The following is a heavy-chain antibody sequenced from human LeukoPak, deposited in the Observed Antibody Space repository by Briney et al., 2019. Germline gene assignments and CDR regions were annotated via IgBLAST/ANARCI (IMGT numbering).Heavy chain of an antibody. D-gene: IGHD1-14*01. CDR3: ARVIWSYPRSDAFDI. J-gene: IGHJ3*02. Sequence: ASVKVSCKASGYTFTTYGVSWVRQAPGQGLEWMGWISAYNGNTNYAQKLQGRVTMTTDTSTSTAYMELRSLRSEDTAVYYCARVIWSYPRSDAFDIWGQGTMVTVSS. V-gene: IGHV1-18*01. CDR1: GYTFTTYG. CDR2: ISAYNGNT.